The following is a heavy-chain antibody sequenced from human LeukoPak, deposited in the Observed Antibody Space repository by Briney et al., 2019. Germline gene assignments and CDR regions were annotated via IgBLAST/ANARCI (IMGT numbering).Heavy chain of an antibody. CDR3: ARGGEDV. V-gene: IGHV3-53*01. CDR1: GFTVSSNY. D-gene: IGHD3-16*01. CDR2: IYSGGST. Sequence: SGGSLRLSCTASGFTVSSNYMNWVRQAPGKGLEWVSVIYSGGSTYYVDSVNDRFTIYRDDSKNTLYLQMNSLRAEDTAVYYCARGGEDVWGKGTTVTVYS. J-gene: IGHJ6*04.